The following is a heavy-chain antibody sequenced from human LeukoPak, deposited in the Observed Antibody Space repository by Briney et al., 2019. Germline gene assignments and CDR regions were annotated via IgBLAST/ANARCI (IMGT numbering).Heavy chain of an antibody. Sequence: PGGSLRLSCAASGFTLTNYAMHWVRQAPGKGLEWVTVISTDGKDKKYADSVKGRFAISRDNSKNTLDLQMNSPRAEDTAVYYCAKDQKWGPADYYFDSWGQGTLVTVSS. CDR1: GFTLTNYA. CDR2: ISTDGKDK. CDR3: AKDQKWGPADYYFDS. D-gene: IGHD2-2*01. J-gene: IGHJ4*02. V-gene: IGHV3-30*18.